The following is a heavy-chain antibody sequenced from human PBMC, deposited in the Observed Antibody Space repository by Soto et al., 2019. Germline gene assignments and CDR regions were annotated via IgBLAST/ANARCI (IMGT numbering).Heavy chain of an antibody. V-gene: IGHV4-59*01. CDR1: GGSISGSY. CDR3: ARSVAVPGAHIDY. D-gene: IGHD6-19*01. Sequence: SETLSLTCSVSGGSISGSYWSWIRQSPGKGLEWLGYVYYTGSTNYSPSLRSRVSISVDTSKNEFSLRLSSVTAADTAVYFCARSVAVPGAHIDYWGQGTKVTVSS. J-gene: IGHJ4*02. CDR2: VYYTGST.